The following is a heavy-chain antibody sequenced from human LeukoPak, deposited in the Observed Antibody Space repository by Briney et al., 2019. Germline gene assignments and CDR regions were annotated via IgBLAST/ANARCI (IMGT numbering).Heavy chain of an antibody. Sequence: PSETLSLTCTVSGGSISSSSYYWGWIRQPPGKGLEWIGSIYYSGSTYYNPSLKSRVTISVDTSKNQFSLQLNSVTPEDTAVYYCARGSSSWYRWFDPWGQGTLVTVSS. V-gene: IGHV4-39*07. CDR3: ARGSSSWYRWFDP. D-gene: IGHD6-13*01. CDR1: GGSISSSSYY. J-gene: IGHJ5*02. CDR2: IYYSGST.